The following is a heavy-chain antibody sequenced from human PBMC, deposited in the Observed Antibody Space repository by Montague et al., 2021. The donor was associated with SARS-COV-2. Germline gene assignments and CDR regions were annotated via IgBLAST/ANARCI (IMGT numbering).Heavy chain of an antibody. CDR1: GFTFSASD. D-gene: IGHD3-9*01. CDR3: GRNFDL. V-gene: IGHV3-21*01. J-gene: IGHJ4*02. Sequence: SLRLSCAASGFTFSASDMVWVRQAPGKGLEWVSTITSTSTHIYYAESVKGRFTIARDNAKNSLSLQMDSLRAESTGVYYCGRNFDLWGQGTLVTVSS. CDR2: ITSTSTHI.